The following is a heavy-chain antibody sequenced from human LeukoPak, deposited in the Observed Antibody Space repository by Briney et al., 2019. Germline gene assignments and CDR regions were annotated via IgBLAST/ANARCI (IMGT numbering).Heavy chain of an antibody. CDR1: GFSFSNYE. CDR2: ITASSTTI. D-gene: IGHD5-12*01. J-gene: IGHJ5*02. Sequence: PGGSLRLSCAASGFSFSNYEMNWVRQAPGKGLEWNSYITASSTTIYYADSVKGRFTISRDNAKNSLYLQMNGLRGEDTAVYYCAKGPGARGHFNWFDPWGQGTLLTVSS. CDR3: AKGPGARGHFNWFDP. V-gene: IGHV3-48*03.